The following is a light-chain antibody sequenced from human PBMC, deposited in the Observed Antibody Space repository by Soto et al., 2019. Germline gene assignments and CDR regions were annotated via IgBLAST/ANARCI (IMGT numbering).Light chain of an antibody. CDR2: ATN. CDR1: SSNIGADYD. CDR3: QSYDSRLSGYV. Sequence: QSVLTQPPSVSGAPGQRVTISCTGSSSNIGADYDVHWYQHLPGAAPKLLIYATNNRPSGVPDRFSASKSGTSASLAIAGLQAEDEADYYCQSYDSRLSGYVFGTGTKVTVL. V-gene: IGLV1-40*01. J-gene: IGLJ1*01.